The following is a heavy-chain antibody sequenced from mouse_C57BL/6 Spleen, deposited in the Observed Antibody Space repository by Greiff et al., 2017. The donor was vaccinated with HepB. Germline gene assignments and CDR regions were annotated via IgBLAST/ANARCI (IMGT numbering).Heavy chain of an antibody. V-gene: IGHV1-82*01. J-gene: IGHJ2*01. D-gene: IGHD1-1*01. CDR2: IYPGDGDT. Sequence: QVQLQQSGPELVKPGASVKISCKASGYAFSSSWMNWVKQRPGKGLEWIGRIYPGDGDTNYNGKFKGKATLTADKSSSTAYMQLSSLTSEDSAVYFCAREGGYGSSVDYWGQGTTLTVSS. CDR3: AREGGYGSSVDY. CDR1: GYAFSSSW.